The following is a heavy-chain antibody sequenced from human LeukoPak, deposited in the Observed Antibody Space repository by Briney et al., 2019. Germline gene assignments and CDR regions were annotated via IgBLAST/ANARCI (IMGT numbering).Heavy chain of an antibody. V-gene: IGHV3-48*03. CDR1: GFTFRTYE. Sequence: GGSLRLSCAAAGFTFRTYEMNWVRQAPGKGLEGVSYITTSGDKIYYADSVRGRFTTSRDSGKISLSLQMNSLRVEDTAVYYCAREGQRGYGLDFWGQGSPVTVS. J-gene: IGHJ4*02. CDR2: ITTSGDKI. CDR3: AREGQRGYGLDF. D-gene: IGHD5-12*01.